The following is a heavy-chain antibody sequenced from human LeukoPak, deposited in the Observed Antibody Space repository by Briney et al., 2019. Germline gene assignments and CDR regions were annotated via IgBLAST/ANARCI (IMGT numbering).Heavy chain of an antibody. Sequence: PGGSLRLSCAASGFTFSTYGIHWVRQAPGKGLEWVTFIRYDGSNKYYADSVMGRFTISRDNSKNTVYLQMNSLRTDGTAVYYCAKDGSTSPFYYYYYYMDVWGTGTTVTVSS. D-gene: IGHD6-6*01. J-gene: IGHJ6*03. CDR3: AKDGSTSPFYYYYYYMDV. V-gene: IGHV3-30*02. CDR2: IRYDGSNK. CDR1: GFTFSTYG.